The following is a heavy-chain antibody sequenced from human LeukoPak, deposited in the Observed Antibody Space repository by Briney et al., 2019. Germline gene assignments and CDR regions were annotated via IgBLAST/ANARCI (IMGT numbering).Heavy chain of an antibody. D-gene: IGHD6-13*01. CDR3: ARDGGSSWYFDY. V-gene: IGHV3-11*04. J-gene: IGHJ4*02. CDR1: GFTFSDYY. Sequence: GGSLRLSCGASGFTFSDYYMSWIRQAPGKGLECVSYISSSGNTTYHADSVKGRFTISRDNAKNSLYLQMSSLRAEDTAVYYCARDGGSSWYFDYWGQGTLVTVSS. CDR2: ISSSGNTT.